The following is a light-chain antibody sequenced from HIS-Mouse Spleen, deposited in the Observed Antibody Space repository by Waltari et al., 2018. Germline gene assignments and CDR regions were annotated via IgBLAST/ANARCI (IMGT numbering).Light chain of an antibody. V-gene: IGLV2-23*01. CDR2: EGS. Sequence: QSALTQPASVSGSPGQSITISCPGPRSDGWSYHLVSWYQQHPGKAPKLMIYEGSKRPSGVSNRFSGSKSGNTASLTISGLQAEDEADYYCCSYAGSSTWVFGGGTKLTVL. CDR1: RSDGWSYHL. CDR3: CSYAGSSTWV. J-gene: IGLJ3*02.